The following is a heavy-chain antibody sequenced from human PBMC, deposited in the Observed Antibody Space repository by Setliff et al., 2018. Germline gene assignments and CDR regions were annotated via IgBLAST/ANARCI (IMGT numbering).Heavy chain of an antibody. CDR2: INPSSGRT. CDR1: GYTFTSHY. V-gene: IGHV1-46*01. D-gene: IGHD3-22*01. CDR3: ARDVFPYHYEGAFDI. J-gene: IGHJ3*02. Sequence: ASVKVSCEASGYTFTSHYMHWVRQAPGLGLEWMGTINPSSGRTSYAQKSQGRVTMTRDTSTSTVYMDMSSLRSEDTAVYYCARDVFPYHYEGAFDIWGQGTMVTVSS.